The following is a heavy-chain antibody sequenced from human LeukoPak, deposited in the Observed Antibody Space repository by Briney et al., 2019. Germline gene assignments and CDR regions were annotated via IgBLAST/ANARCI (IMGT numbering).Heavy chain of an antibody. Sequence: PSETLSLTCTVSGDSISNTRYHWGWIRQPPGKGLEWIGSIYYGGATYYNPSLKSRVTISVDTSRNHFSLKLSSVTAADTAVYHCAREIVSSVESWGQGSLVTVSS. CDR1: GDSISNTRYH. D-gene: IGHD6-6*01. CDR3: AREIVSSVES. CDR2: IYYGGAT. V-gene: IGHV4-39*02. J-gene: IGHJ4*02.